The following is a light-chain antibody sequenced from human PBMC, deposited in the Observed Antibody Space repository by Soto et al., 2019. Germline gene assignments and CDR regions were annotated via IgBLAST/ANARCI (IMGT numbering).Light chain of an antibody. CDR3: QQYGSSPQT. CDR2: GSS. V-gene: IGKV3-20*01. J-gene: IGKJ1*01. Sequence: EIVLTQSPGTLSLSPGERATLSCRASQSLSSGYLAWYQQEPGQAPRLLISGSSNRAPGIPERFSGSGSGTEFPLTISRLEPEDFAVYYCQQYGSSPQTFGQGTKVEI. CDR1: QSLSSGY.